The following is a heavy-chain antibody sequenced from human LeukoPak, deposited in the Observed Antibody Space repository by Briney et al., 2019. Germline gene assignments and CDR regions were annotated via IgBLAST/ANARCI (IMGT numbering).Heavy chain of an antibody. J-gene: IGHJ4*02. CDR1: GGTFSSYA. V-gene: IGHV1-69*13. CDR2: IIPIFGTA. D-gene: IGHD5-18*01. CDR3: ARGGIQEAIFDY. Sequence: SVKVSCTASGGTFSSYAISWVRQAPGQGLEWTGGIIPIFGTANYAQKFQGRVTITADESTSTAYMELSSLRSEDTAVYYCARGGIQEAIFDYWGQGTLVTVSS.